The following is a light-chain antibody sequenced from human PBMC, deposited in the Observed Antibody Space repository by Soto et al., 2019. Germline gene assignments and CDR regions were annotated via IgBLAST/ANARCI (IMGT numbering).Light chain of an antibody. CDR2: GGS. CDR3: LQDYSYPLT. V-gene: IGKV1-6*01. Sequence: AIQMTQSPSSLSASVVDRVTLTCRASQGIRNDLGWYQQKPGKAPKVLIYGGSTLQSGVPSRFSGSGFGTDFTLTISSLQPDDFATYYCLQDYSYPLTFGGGTKVDI. J-gene: IGKJ4*01. CDR1: QGIRND.